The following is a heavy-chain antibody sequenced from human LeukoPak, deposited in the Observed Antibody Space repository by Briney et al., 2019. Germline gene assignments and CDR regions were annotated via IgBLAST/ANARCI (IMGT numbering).Heavy chain of an antibody. CDR2: IYYSGST. J-gene: IGHJ4*02. V-gene: IGHV4-39*01. CDR1: GFTFSSYW. D-gene: IGHD3-22*01. CDR3: ARQQYYDSSGYCFDY. Sequence: GSLRLSCAASGFTFSSYWMSWVRQPPGKGLEWIGSIYYSGSTYYNPSLKSRVTISVDTSKNQFSLKLSSVTAADTAVYYCARQQYYDSSGYCFDYWGQGTLVTVSS.